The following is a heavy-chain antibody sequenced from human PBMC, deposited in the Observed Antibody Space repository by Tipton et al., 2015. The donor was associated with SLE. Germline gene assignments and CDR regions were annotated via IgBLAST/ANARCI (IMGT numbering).Heavy chain of an antibody. CDR3: ARQGTGFGSGRDDY. CDR1: GGSISSYY. V-gene: IGHV4-59*08. CDR2: IYYSGNT. Sequence: LRLSCTVSGGSISSYYWSWIRQPPGKGLEWIGYIYYSGNTNYNPSLKSRVTASVDTSKNQFSLSLYSVTVDDTAVYYCARQGTGFGSGRDDYWGQGILVTVSS. J-gene: IGHJ4*02. D-gene: IGHD1-14*01.